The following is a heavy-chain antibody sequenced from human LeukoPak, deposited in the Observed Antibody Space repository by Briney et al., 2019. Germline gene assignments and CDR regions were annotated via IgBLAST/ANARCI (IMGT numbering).Heavy chain of an antibody. CDR2: ISSSRSYI. CDR3: ARDPFDCGGDCHYVNWFDP. V-gene: IGHV3-21*01. J-gene: IGHJ5*02. D-gene: IGHD2-21*02. Sequence: PGGSLRLSCAASGFTFSSYSMNWVRQAPGKGLEWVSSISSSRSYIYYADSVTGRFTISRDNAKNSLYLQMSSLRAADTAVYSCARDPFDCGGDCHYVNWFDPWGEGRLVTVSA. CDR1: GFTFSSYS.